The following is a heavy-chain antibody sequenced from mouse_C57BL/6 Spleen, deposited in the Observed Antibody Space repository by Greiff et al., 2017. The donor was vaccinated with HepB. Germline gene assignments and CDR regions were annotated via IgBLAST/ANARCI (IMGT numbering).Heavy chain of an antibody. CDR3: ARRDYGNYWYFDV. J-gene: IGHJ1*03. CDR2: IDPSDSYT. Sequence: QVQLQQPGAELVKPGASVKLSCKASGYTFTSYWMQWVKQRPGQGLEWIGEIDPSDSYTNYNQKFKGKATLTVDTSSSTAYMQLSSLTSEDSAVYYCARRDYGNYWYFDVWGTGRTVTASS. V-gene: IGHV1-50*01. D-gene: IGHD2-1*01. CDR1: GYTFTSYW.